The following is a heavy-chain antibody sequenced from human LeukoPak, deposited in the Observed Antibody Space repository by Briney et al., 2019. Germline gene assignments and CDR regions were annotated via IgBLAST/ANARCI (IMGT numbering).Heavy chain of an antibody. Sequence: SETLSLTCTVSGGSISSGGYYWSWIRQHPGKGLEWIGYIYYSGSTYYNPSLKSRVTISVDTSKNQFSLKLSSVTAADTAVYYCARGHVPAAMNYFDYWGQGTLVTVSS. J-gene: IGHJ4*02. V-gene: IGHV4-31*03. D-gene: IGHD2-2*01. CDR2: IYYSGST. CDR1: GGSISSGGYY. CDR3: ARGHVPAAMNYFDY.